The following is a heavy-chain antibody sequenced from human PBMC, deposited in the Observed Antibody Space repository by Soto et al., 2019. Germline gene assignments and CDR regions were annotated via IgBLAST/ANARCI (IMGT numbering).Heavy chain of an antibody. CDR2: IFYSGTT. Sequence: QVHLQESGPGLLRPTQTLSLTCTVSGDSVYSRPHSWTWIRQLPDRGLEYIGYIFYSGTTYYNPSRQDRVTISLDTSKNQFYLSLTSVTAADTAVYYCAGPISYFQFWGQGTLVNVSS. V-gene: IGHV4-31*03. J-gene: IGHJ4*02. CDR1: GDSVYSRPHS. CDR3: AGPISYFQF. D-gene: IGHD3-3*02.